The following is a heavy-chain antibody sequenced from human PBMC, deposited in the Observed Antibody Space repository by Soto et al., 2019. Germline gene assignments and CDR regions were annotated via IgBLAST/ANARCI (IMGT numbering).Heavy chain of an antibody. D-gene: IGHD3-22*01. J-gene: IGHJ6*02. Sequence: EVQLVESGGGLVQPGGSLRLSCSASGFTFSSFAMHWVRQAPGKGLEFVSAISSGGISTYYADSVKGRFTISRDNSKNTLYLQMSSLRPEDTAVYYCVKGYSRSSGGMDVWGQGTAVTVSS. CDR1: GFTFSSFA. CDR2: ISSGGIST. CDR3: VKGYSRSSGGMDV. V-gene: IGHV3-64D*06.